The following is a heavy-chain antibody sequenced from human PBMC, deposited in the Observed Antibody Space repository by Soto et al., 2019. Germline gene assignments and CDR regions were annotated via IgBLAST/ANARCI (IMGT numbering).Heavy chain of an antibody. Sequence: SGGSLRLSCAASGFTFSDYAMTWVRQAPGKGLEWVSALSGSGISRYYADTVKGRFTISRDNSRNTLYLQMNSLRAEDTAVYYCATSYDSSGYDYWGQGALVTVSS. D-gene: IGHD3-22*01. CDR1: GFTFSDYA. CDR3: ATSYDSSGYDY. V-gene: IGHV3-23*01. J-gene: IGHJ4*02. CDR2: LSGSGISR.